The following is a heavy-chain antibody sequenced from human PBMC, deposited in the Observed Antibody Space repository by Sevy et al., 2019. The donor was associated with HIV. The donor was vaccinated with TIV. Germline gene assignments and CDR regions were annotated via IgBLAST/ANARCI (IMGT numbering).Heavy chain of an antibody. D-gene: IGHD6-13*01. CDR3: ARESRAAARDFDY. CDR1: GGSINNYY. Sequence: SETLSLTCTVSGGSINNYYWSWIRQPPGKGLEWIGYIYYSGNTNYNPSLKSRVTISVDTSKNQFSLKLSSVTAADTAVHYCARESRAAARDFDYWGQGTLVTVSS. V-gene: IGHV4-59*01. CDR2: IYYSGNT. J-gene: IGHJ4*02.